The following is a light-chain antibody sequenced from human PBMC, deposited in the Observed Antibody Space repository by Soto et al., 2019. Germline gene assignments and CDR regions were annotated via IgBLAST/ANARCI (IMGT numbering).Light chain of an antibody. J-gene: IGLJ2*01. Sequence: QPVLTQPPSVSGAPGQRVTISCTGSSSNIGAGYDVHWYQQLPGTAPKLLIYGNSNRPSGVPDRFSGSKSGTSASLAITGLQAEDEADYYCCSFAGGSTYVVFGGGTKVTVL. CDR1: SSNIGAGYD. V-gene: IGLV1-40*01. CDR3: CSFAGGSTYVV. CDR2: GNS.